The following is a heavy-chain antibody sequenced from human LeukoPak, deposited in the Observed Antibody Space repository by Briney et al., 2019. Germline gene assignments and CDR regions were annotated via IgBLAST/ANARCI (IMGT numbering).Heavy chain of an antibody. V-gene: IGHV1-2*02. J-gene: IGHJ3*02. CDR3: ARANQGRAFDI. CDR2: INPNNGGT. CDR1: GYTFTGYY. Sequence: ASVKVSCKASGYTFTGYYMHRVRQAPGQGLEWMGWINPNNGGTNYAQKFQGRVTMTRDTSVTTAYMELNNLRSDDTAVYYCARANQGRAFDIWGQGTMVTVSS. D-gene: IGHD1-14*01.